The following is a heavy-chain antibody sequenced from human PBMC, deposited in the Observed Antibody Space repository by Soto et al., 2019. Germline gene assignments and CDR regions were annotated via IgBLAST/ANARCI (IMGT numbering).Heavy chain of an antibody. CDR3: ARETGSYNWNDGLMEV. D-gene: IGHD1-20*01. CDR2: IDTSSTYI. CDR1: GFSCSSFT. V-gene: IGHV3-21*02. Sequence: EVQLVESGGGLVKPGGSLRLSCAASGFSCSSFTMNWVRQAPGKGLEWVSSIDTSSTYIYYADSVTGRFTISRDNATKSVYLQMHSLKAEDTAVYYCARETGSYNWNDGLMEVCGPGRTVTVS. J-gene: IGHJ6*02.